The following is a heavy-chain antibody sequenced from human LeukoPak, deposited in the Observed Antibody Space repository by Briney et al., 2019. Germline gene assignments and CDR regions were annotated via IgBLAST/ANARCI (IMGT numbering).Heavy chain of an antibody. CDR3: ARLLYGFNWFDP. CDR2: IKQDGSEK. Sequence: GGSLRLSCATSGFTVNSNYMSWVRQAPGKGLEWVANIKQDGSEKYYVDSVKGRFTISRDNAKNSLYLQMNSLRAEDTAVYYCARLLYGFNWFDPWGQGTLVTVSS. CDR1: GFTVNSNY. J-gene: IGHJ5*02. V-gene: IGHV3-7*01. D-gene: IGHD2-2*02.